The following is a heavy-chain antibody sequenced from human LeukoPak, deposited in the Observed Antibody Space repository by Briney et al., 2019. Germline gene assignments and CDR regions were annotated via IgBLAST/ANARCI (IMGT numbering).Heavy chain of an antibody. CDR3: ARDRGYTQDY. CDR1: GFTFGSYW. D-gene: IGHD5-12*01. CDR2: IKSDGSST. Sequence: PGGSLRLSCAASGFTFGSYWMHWVRQAPGKGLVWVSYIKSDGSSTNYADSVKGRFTISRDNAKNTLYLQVNSLRAEDTAVYYCARDRGYTQDYWGQGTLVTVSS. J-gene: IGHJ4*02. V-gene: IGHV3-74*01.